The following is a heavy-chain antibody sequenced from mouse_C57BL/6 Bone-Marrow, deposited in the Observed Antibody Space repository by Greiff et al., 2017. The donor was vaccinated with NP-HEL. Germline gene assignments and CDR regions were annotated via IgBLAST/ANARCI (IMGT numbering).Heavy chain of an antibody. J-gene: IGHJ2*01. CDR3: ARHLSPLDY. CDR2: ISSGGSYT. CDR1: GFTFSSYG. Sequence: EVKLMESGGDLVKPGGSLKLSCAASGFTFSSYGMSWVRQTPDKRLEWVATISSGGSYTYYPDSVKGRFTLSRDNAKNTLYLQMSSLKSEDTAMYYCARHLSPLDYWGQGTTLTVSS. V-gene: IGHV5-6*01.